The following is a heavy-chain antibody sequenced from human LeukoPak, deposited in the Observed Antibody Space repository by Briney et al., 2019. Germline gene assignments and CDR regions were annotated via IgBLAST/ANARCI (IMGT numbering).Heavy chain of an antibody. CDR3: ARDRDSSGLYGGADL. J-gene: IGHJ5*02. Sequence: GGSLRLSCAVSGFTFDDYAMHWVPQAPGKGLEWISYISSTNGHTYYADSVNGRFTISRDTAKNSLYLQMNSLRVEDTAIYFCARDRDSSGLYGGADLWGQGVLVTVSA. V-gene: IGHV3-21*03. CDR2: ISSTNGHT. CDR1: GFTFDDYA. D-gene: IGHD6-19*01.